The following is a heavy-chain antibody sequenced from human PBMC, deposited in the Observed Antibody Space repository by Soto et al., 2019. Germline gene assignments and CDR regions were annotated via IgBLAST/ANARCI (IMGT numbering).Heavy chain of an antibody. D-gene: IGHD3-9*01. CDR3: AREPRFWTGTTDAFDI. CDR2: IKQDGSEK. CDR1: GFSFDRYW. J-gene: IGHJ3*02. Sequence: GGSMRLSCAASGFSFDRYWVNWVRQAPGKGLEWVANIKQDGSEKNYVDSVESRFTISRDNAKSSLYLQMNSLRAEDTAVYYCAREPRFWTGTTDAFDIWGQGTMVTVSS. V-gene: IGHV3-7*05.